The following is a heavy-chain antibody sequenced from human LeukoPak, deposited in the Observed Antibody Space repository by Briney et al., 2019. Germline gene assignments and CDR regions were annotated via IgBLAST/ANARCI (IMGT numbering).Heavy chain of an antibody. V-gene: IGHV3-7*04. CDR1: GSTFSSYW. J-gene: IGHJ4*02. Sequence: PGGSLRLSCAASGSTFSSYWMNWVRQAPGKGLEWVANIKPDGSDQYYVDSVKGRFTISRDKAKNSLYLQMNSLRAEDTAVYYCARENFQYWAQGTLVTVSS. CDR3: ARENFQY. CDR2: IKPDGSDQ.